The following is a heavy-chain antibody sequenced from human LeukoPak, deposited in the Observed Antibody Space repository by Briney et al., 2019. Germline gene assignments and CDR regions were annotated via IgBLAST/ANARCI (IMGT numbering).Heavy chain of an antibody. V-gene: IGHV4-39*07. CDR2: IYYSGNT. J-gene: IGHJ6*03. Sequence: SETLSLTCSVSGDSIRSTTYYWGWIRQPPGKGLEWIGSIYYSGNTYYNPSLKSRVTISVDTSKNQFSLKLSSVTAADTAVYYCARFRAMVYYYYYYMDVWGKGTTVTVSS. CDR3: ARFRAMVYYYYYYMDV. D-gene: IGHD5-18*01. CDR1: GDSIRSTTYY.